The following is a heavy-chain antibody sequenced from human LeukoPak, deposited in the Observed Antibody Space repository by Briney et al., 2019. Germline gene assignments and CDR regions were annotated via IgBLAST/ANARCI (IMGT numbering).Heavy chain of an antibody. J-gene: IGHJ4*02. CDR2: ISPRGLT. CDR3: SRESGPFSPFGF. CDR1: GGSISGTNW. D-gene: IGHD1-26*01. V-gene: IGHV4-4*02. Sequence: SETLSLTCGVSGGSISGTNWWSWVRQPPGQGLEWIGEISPRGLTNYNPSLRSRLTMSLDESKNQVSLNLTSVTAADTAVYYCSRESGPFSPFGFWGQGTLVTVSS.